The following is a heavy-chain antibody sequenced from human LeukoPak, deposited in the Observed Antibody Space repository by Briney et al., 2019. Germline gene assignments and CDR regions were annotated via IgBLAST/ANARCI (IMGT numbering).Heavy chain of an antibody. CDR3: AREGLARGYCSSTSCPSHFDY. Sequence: GGSLRLSCAASGFTFSSYAMRWVRQAPGKGLEYVSAISSNGGSTYYANSVKGRFTISRDNSKNTLYLQMGSLRAEDMAVYYCAREGLARGYCSSTSCPSHFDYWGQGTLVTVSS. CDR1: GFTFSSYA. CDR2: ISSNGGST. J-gene: IGHJ4*02. V-gene: IGHV3-64*01. D-gene: IGHD2-2*01.